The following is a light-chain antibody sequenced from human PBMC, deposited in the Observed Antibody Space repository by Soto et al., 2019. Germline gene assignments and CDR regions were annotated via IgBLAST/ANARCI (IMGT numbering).Light chain of an antibody. J-gene: IGKJ4*01. CDR1: QSVSSD. Sequence: EIALTQSRATLSVSPGERATLTCRASQSVSSDLAWFQQKPGQAPRLLIYGASTRATGIPARFSGSGSGTEFTLTISSLQSEDFAIYYCQQSNNWPLTFGGGTKVEVK. CDR2: GAS. CDR3: QQSNNWPLT. V-gene: IGKV3-15*01.